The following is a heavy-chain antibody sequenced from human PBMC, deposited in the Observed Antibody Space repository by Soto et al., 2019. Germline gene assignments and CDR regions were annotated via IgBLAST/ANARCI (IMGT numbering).Heavy chain of an antibody. CDR3: ARGSLAYCGGDCYSDDAFDI. Sequence: SETLSLTCAVYGGSFSGYYWSWIRQPPGKGLEWIGEINHSGSTNYNPSLKSRVTISVDTSKNRFSLMLSSVTAADTAVYYCARGSLAYCGGDCYSDDAFDIWGQGTMVTVSS. D-gene: IGHD2-21*02. J-gene: IGHJ3*02. CDR2: INHSGST. V-gene: IGHV4-34*01. CDR1: GGSFSGYY.